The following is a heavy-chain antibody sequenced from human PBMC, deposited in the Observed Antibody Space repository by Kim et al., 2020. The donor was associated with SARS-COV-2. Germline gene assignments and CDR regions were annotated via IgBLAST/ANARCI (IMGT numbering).Heavy chain of an antibody. CDR2: IYPGDSDT. V-gene: IGHV5-51*01. J-gene: IGHJ4*02. CDR1: GYSFTSYW. CDR3: ASTKIAAAGGFDY. D-gene: IGHD6-13*01. Sequence: GESLKISCKGSGYSFTSYWIGWVRQMPGKGLEWMGIIYPGDSDTRYSPSFQGQVTISADKSISTAYPQWSSLKASDTAMYYCASTKIAAAGGFDYWGQGTLVTVSS.